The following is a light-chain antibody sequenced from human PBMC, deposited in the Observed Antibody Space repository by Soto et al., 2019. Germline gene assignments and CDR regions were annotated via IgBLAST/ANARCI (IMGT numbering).Light chain of an antibody. CDR2: SSN. Sequence: QSVLTQSPSASGTLGQRVTLSCSGRHSNIGTYYAYWYQHLPGTAPKLLIYSSNLRPSGVPDRFSGSKSGTSASLAISGLRSEDEGHYYCASWDVALSGWVFGGGTKLTVL. V-gene: IGLV1-47*02. CDR1: HSNIGTYY. J-gene: IGLJ3*02. CDR3: ASWDVALSGWV.